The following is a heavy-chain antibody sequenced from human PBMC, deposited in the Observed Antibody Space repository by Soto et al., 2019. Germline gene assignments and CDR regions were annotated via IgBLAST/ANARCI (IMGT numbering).Heavy chain of an antibody. Sequence: ASVKVSCKASGYTFTSYDINWVRQATGQGLEWMGWMNPNSGNTGYAQKFQGRVTMTRNTSISTAYMELSSLRSEDTAVYYCARGQFEGYNWNAMGDYWGQGTLVTVSS. CDR3: ARGQFEGYNWNAMGDY. J-gene: IGHJ4*02. D-gene: IGHD1-20*01. CDR1: GYTFTSYD. CDR2: MNPNSGNT. V-gene: IGHV1-8*01.